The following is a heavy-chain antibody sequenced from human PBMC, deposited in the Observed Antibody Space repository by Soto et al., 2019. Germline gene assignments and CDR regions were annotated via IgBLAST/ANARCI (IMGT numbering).Heavy chain of an antibody. CDR2: IYYSGST. Sequence: QLQLQESGPGLVKPSETLSLTCTVSGGSISSSSFHWGWIRQPPGKGLEWIGSIYYSGSTYYSPSLKSRATISVDTAKTQFPRKLSSVTAADTAVYYCARRERAAGTDWWFDPWGQGTLVTVSS. CDR1: GGSISSSSFH. CDR3: ARRERAAGTDWWFDP. D-gene: IGHD6-13*01. J-gene: IGHJ5*02. V-gene: IGHV4-39*01.